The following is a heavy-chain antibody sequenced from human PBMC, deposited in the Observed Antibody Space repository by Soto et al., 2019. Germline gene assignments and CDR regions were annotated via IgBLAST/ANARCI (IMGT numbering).Heavy chain of an antibody. CDR2: IKQDGTEK. Sequence: GGSLRLSCAASGFTFSTYWMTWVRQAPGKGLEWVANIKQDGTEKYYADSVKGRFTISRDNAKNSMYLQMNSLRAEDTALYYCARNRYSDYWGQGTLVTVSS. J-gene: IGHJ4*02. CDR3: ARNRYSDY. D-gene: IGHD3-16*02. CDR1: GFTFSTYW. V-gene: IGHV3-7*01.